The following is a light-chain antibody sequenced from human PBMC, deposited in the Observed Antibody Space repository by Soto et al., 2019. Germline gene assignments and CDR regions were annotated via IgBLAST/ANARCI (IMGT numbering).Light chain of an antibody. CDR1: DDITNY. CDR3: QQYTSYPWT. CDR2: DAS. J-gene: IGKJ1*01. V-gene: IGKV1-9*01. Sequence: IQLTQAPCSLSAPVGDRGTVTCRASDDITNYLAWYQQKAGKAPKLLIYDASTLYSGVPSRISGSGSGTEFTLTISSLQPDDFATYYCQQYTSYPWTFGQGTKVDIK.